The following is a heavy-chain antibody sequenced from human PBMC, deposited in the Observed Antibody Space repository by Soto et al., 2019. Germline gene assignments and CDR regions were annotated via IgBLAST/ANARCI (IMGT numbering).Heavy chain of an antibody. V-gene: IGHV1-3*01. CDR3: ARGLAPYYFDY. J-gene: IGHJ4*02. Sequence: QVQLVQSGAEVKKPGASVKVSCKASGYTFTSYAMHWVRQAPGQRLEWMGWINAGNGNTKYSQMFQGRVTITRNTPASTAYMELSSLRSEDTAVYYCARGLAPYYFDYWGQGTLVTVSS. CDR1: GYTFTSYA. D-gene: IGHD6-19*01. CDR2: INAGNGNT.